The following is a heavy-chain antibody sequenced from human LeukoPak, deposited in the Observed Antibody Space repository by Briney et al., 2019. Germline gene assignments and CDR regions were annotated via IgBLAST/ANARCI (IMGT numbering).Heavy chain of an antibody. CDR1: GGSISSYY. Sequence: SGTLSLTCTVSGGSISSYYWSWIRQPPGKGLEWIGYIYYSGSTNYNPSPKSRVTISVDTSKNQFSLKLSSVTAADTAVYYCASSGHTSWVGFYYYYMDVWGKGTTVTVSS. V-gene: IGHV4-59*01. CDR2: IYYSGST. CDR3: ASSGHTSWVGFYYYYMDV. J-gene: IGHJ6*03. D-gene: IGHD5-12*01.